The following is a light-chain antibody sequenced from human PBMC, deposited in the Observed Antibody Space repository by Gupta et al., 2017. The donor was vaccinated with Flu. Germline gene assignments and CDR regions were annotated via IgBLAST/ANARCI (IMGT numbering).Light chain of an antibody. J-gene: IGKJ4*01. CDR1: QSVSSSY. Sequence: EIVLTQSPGTLSLSPGERATLSCRASQSVSSSYLAWYQQKPGQAPRLLIYGASSRANGTPDRFSGSGSGTDFTLTISRLEPEDFAVYYCQQDCSSHSFGGGTKVEIK. V-gene: IGKV3-20*01. CDR2: GAS. CDR3: QQDCSSHS.